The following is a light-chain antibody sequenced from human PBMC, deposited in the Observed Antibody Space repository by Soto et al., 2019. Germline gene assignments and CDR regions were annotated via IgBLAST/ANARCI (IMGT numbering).Light chain of an antibody. CDR3: CSYAADYTFV. Sequence: SALTQPRSVSGSPGQSDTISCTGSSSNIGDYSYVSWYQQHPGKAPQLIIYDVSKRPSGVPDRFSASKYGNTASLTLSGLQAEDEACYYCCSYAADYTFVFGTGTKVTVL. CDR2: DVS. CDR1: SSNIGDYSY. J-gene: IGLJ1*01. V-gene: IGLV2-11*01.